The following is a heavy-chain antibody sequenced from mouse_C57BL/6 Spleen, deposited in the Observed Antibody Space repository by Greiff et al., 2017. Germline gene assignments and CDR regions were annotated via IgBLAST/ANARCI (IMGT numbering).Heavy chain of an antibody. D-gene: IGHD2-3*01. CDR1: GYTFTSYW. V-gene: IGHV1-50*01. Sequence: QVQLQQPGAELVKPGASVKLSCKASGYTFTSYWMQWVKQRPGQGLEWIGEIDPSDSYTNYNQKFKGKATLTVDTSSSTAYMQLSSLTSEDSAVYYCARERGQRDGYYAWFAYWGQGTLVTVSA. CDR2: IDPSDSYT. CDR3: ARERGQRDGYYAWFAY. J-gene: IGHJ3*01.